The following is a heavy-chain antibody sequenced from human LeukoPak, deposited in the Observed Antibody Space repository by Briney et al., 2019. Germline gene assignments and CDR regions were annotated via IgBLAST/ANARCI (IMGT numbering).Heavy chain of an antibody. CDR3: ARVSIDTAFDY. CDR1: GGSISSYY. CDR2: IYYSGST. J-gene: IGHJ4*02. V-gene: IGHV4-59*01. Sequence: SETLSLTCTVSGGSISSYYWSWIRQPPGKGLEWIGYIYYSGSTNYNPSLKSRVTISVDTSKNQFSLKLSSVTAADTAVYYSARVSIDTAFDYWGLGTLVTVSS. D-gene: IGHD5-18*01.